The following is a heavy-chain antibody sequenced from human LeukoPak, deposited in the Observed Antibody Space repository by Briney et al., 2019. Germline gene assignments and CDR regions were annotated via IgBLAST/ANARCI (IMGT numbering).Heavy chain of an antibody. CDR2: IYYSGST. CDR3: ARQGTRYCSSTSCSFYFDY. CDR1: GGSISSYY. V-gene: IGHV4-59*08. Sequence: SETLSLTCTVSGGSISSYYWSWIRQPPGKGLEWIGYIYYSGSTNYNPSLKSRVTISVDTSKNQFSLKLSSVTAADTAVYYCARQGTRYCSSTSCSFYFDYWGQGTLVTVSS. J-gene: IGHJ4*02. D-gene: IGHD2-2*01.